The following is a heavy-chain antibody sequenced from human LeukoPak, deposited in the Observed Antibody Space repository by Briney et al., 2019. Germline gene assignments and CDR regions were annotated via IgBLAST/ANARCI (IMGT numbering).Heavy chain of an antibody. Sequence: GSLRLSCAASGFIFSSYAMSWVRQAPGKGLEWVSAISGSGGSTYYADSMKGRFTISRDNSKNTLYLQMNSLRAEDTAVYYCAKDEGSGWPYYFDYWGQGTLVTVSS. CDR1: GFIFSSYA. CDR3: AKDEGSGWPYYFDY. CDR2: ISGSGGST. D-gene: IGHD6-19*01. J-gene: IGHJ4*02. V-gene: IGHV3-23*01.